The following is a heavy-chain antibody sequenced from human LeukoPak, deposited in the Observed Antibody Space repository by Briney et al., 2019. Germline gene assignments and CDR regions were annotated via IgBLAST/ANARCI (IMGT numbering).Heavy chain of an antibody. J-gene: IGHJ4*02. Sequence: GGSLRLSCATSGFIFNNYAISWVRHAPGKGMGLVSAISGDGGSTHYADSVKGRLTISGDNSKNTVFLQMDSLRAEDTAVYYCAKRGHYDSSGLKAPFDYWGQGTLVTVSS. CDR2: ISGDGGST. CDR1: GFIFNNYA. V-gene: IGHV3-23*01. CDR3: AKRGHYDSSGLKAPFDY. D-gene: IGHD3-22*01.